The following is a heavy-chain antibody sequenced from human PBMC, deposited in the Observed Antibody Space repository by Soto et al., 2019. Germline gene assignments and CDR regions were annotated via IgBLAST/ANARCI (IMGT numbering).Heavy chain of an antibody. D-gene: IGHD3-16*01. CDR1: GGSISGYY. V-gene: IGHV4-4*07. Sequence: LSLTCTVSGGSISGYYWTWIRQPAGKGLEWIGRKHTSGTTNYNPSLKSRVTMSIDTSTNQFSLNLSSVTAADTAVYYCARGGEFYVLDVWGQGTTVTVSS. J-gene: IGHJ6*02. CDR2: KHTSGTT. CDR3: ARGGEFYVLDV.